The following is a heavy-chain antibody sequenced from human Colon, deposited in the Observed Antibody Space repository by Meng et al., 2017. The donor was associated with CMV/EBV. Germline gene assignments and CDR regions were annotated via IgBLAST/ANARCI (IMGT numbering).Heavy chain of an antibody. V-gene: IGHV3-7*03. CDR2: IKQDGSEK. Sequence: GESLKISCAASGFTFSSYWMSWVRQAPGKGLEWVANIKQDGSEKYYVDSVKGRFTVSRDNAKNSLYLQMNSLRAEDMALYYCAKDISIAAAGKGGGMDVWGQGTTVTVSS. CDR3: AKDISIAAAGKGGGMDV. CDR1: GFTFSSYW. J-gene: IGHJ6*02. D-gene: IGHD6-13*01.